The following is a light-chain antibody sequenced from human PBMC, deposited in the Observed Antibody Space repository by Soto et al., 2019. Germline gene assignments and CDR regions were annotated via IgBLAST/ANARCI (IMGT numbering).Light chain of an antibody. V-gene: IGKV3-11*01. CDR2: DAS. Sequence: IVLTQSPATLSLSPGERATLSCRASQRVNNYLAWYQQKPGQAPRLLIYDASNRAPGIPARFSGSGSGTDYTLTISSLEPEDFAIYYCQQRSTWLTFGGGTKVEIK. CDR3: QQRSTWLT. CDR1: QRVNNY. J-gene: IGKJ4*01.